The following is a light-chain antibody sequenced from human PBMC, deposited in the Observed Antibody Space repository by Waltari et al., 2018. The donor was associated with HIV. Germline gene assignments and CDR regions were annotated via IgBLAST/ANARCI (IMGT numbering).Light chain of an antibody. J-gene: IGLJ2*01. CDR3: AAWDDSLL. CDR2: RNN. V-gene: IGLV1-47*01. CDR1: SPNIGSTY. Sequence: QSVLTQPPSASGTPGQRATISCSGSSPNIGSTYVYWYQQPPGTAPKLLIYRNNQRPSGVPDRFSGSKSGTSASLAISGLRSEDEADYYCAAWDDSLLFGGGTKLTVL.